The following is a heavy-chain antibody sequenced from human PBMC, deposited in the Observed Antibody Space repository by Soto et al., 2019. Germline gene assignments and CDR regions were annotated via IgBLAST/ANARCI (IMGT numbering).Heavy chain of an antibody. J-gene: IGHJ5*02. CDR1: GLHFITYS. CDR3: AKDGGRIAAAGTGNNWFDP. CDR2: ISGSGGSI. Sequence: GGSHRLSCAASGLHFITYSMNWVRQATGKGLDWLSSISGSGGSIYYADSVKGRFTISRDNPKNTLYLQMNSLRAEDTAVYYCAKDGGRIAAAGTGNNWFDPWGQGTLVTVSS. V-gene: IGHV3-23*01. D-gene: IGHD6-13*01.